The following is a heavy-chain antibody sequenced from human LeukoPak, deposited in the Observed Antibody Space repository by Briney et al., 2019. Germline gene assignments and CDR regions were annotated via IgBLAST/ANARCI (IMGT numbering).Heavy chain of an antibody. CDR2: INPNNGGT. D-gene: IGHD3-10*01. CDR3: ARVPMVRGVPVYYYYMDV. J-gene: IGHJ6*03. Sequence: ASVKVSCKSSGYTFNGYYMHWVRQAPGQGLEWMGWINPNNGGTKYAQNFQGRVTMTTDTSTSTAYMELRSLRSDDTAVYYCARVPMVRGVPVYYYYMDVWGKGTTVTISS. CDR1: GYTFNGYY. V-gene: IGHV1-2*02.